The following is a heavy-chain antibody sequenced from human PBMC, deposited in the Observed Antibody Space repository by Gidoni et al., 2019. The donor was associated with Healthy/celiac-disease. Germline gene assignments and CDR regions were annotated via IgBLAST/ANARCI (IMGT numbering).Heavy chain of an antibody. V-gene: IGHV5-51*01. CDR1: GSGFTSYW. J-gene: IGHJ4*02. CDR2: IYPGDSDT. D-gene: IGHD6-13*01. Sequence: EVQRVQSGAAVKKPGESLKISCPGSGSGFTSYWRGWVRQMPGQGLAWMGIIYPGDSDTRYSPSVQGQVTISAYQSISTAYLQWSSLKASDTAMYYCARRVYSSSWSPIGDYFDYWGQGTLGTGSS. CDR3: ARRVYSSSWSPIGDYFDY.